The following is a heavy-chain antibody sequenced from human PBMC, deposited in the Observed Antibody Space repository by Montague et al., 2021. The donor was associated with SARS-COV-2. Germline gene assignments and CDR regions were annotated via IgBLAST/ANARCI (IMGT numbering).Heavy chain of an antibody. CDR1: GFTSSRYW. D-gene: IGHD2-21*02. CDR3: TRSGDGVYYGMDV. V-gene: IGHV3-74*03. Sequence: SLRLSCAASGFTSSRYWMHWVRQVPGKGLLWVSRINIDGSRTTYADSVKGRFTISRDNAKNTLFLQMNGLRADDTAVYYCTRSGDGVYYGMDVWGQGTTVTVSS. CDR2: INIDGSRT. J-gene: IGHJ6*02.